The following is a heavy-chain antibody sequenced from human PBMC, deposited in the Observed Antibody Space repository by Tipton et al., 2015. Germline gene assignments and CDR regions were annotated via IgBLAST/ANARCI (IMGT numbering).Heavy chain of an antibody. CDR1: GGSISSYY. Sequence: TLSLTCTVSGGSISSYYWSWIRQPPGKGLEWIGSIFHRGDTNYNPSLKSRVTISVDTSKTQFSLKMSSVTASDTAVYYCARARGRHGGLFDSWGQGTLVTVSS. CDR2: IFHRGDT. J-gene: IGHJ4*02. CDR3: ARARGRHGGLFDS. V-gene: IGHV4-59*01. D-gene: IGHD4-23*01.